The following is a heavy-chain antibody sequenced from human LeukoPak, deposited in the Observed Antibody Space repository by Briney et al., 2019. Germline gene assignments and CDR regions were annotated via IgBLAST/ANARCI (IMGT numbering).Heavy chain of an antibody. CDR3: VNGDDYSNY. Sequence: GGSLRLSCAASGLTFSSYAMRWVRQAPGKGLEWVSAISGSGGTTYYADSVKGRFTVSRDNSKNTLYLQMNSLRAEDTAVYYCVNGDDYSNYWGQGTLVTVS. CDR1: GLTFSSYA. V-gene: IGHV3-23*01. CDR2: ISGSGGTT. J-gene: IGHJ4*02. D-gene: IGHD4-11*01.